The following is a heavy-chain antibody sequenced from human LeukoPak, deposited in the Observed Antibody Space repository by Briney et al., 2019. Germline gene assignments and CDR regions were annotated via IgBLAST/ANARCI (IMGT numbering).Heavy chain of an antibody. CDR2: IDYSGST. J-gene: IGHJ5*02. D-gene: IGHD3-10*01. Sequence: SETLSLTCTVSGGSISSYYRSWIRQPPGKGLEWIGYIDYSGSTNYNTSLKSRVTISVDTSKNQFSLKLSSVTAADTAVYYCARTVRGVINWFDPWGQGTLVTVSS. V-gene: IGHV4-59*01. CDR3: ARTVRGVINWFDP. CDR1: GGSISSYY.